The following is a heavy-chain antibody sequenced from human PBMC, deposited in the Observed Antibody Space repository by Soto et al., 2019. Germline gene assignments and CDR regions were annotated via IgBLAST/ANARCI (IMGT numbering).Heavy chain of an antibody. Sequence: EVQLLESGGGLVQPGGSLRLSCAASGFTFSSYAMSWVRQAPGKGLEWVSAISGSGGSTYYADSVKGRFTISRDNSKNTLYLQMNSLRAEDTAVYYCARKIREPAEIAVAVARLGAFDIWGQGTMVTVSS. CDR2: ISGSGGST. CDR3: ARKIREPAEIAVAVARLGAFDI. D-gene: IGHD6-19*01. CDR1: GFTFSSYA. V-gene: IGHV3-23*01. J-gene: IGHJ3*02.